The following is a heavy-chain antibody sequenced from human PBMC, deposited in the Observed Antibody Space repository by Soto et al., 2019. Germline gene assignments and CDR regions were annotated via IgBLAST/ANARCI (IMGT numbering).Heavy chain of an antibody. CDR2: IDWDDDK. CDR1: GYSLIATGMS. V-gene: IGHV2-70*01. Sequence: PTLVNAKQTLTLTCTDSGYSLIATGMSVSWIRQPPGKALEWLALIDWDDDKYYSTSLKTKLTISRDTSKNQVVLTMTNMDPVDTATYYCARINRSGYYSHYYYGMDVWGQGTTVTVSS. D-gene: IGHD3-22*01. J-gene: IGHJ6*02. CDR3: ARINRSGYYSHYYYGMDV.